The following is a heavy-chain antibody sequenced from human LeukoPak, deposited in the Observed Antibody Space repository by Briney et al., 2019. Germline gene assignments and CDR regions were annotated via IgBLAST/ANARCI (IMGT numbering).Heavy chain of an antibody. Sequence: QPGGSLRLSCAASGSTFSSYWMSWVRQAPGKGLEWVAKIKQDGSEKYYVDSVKGRFTISRDNAKNSLSLQMNSLRAEDTAVYYCAREVISIPARVYYFDYWGQGTLVTVSS. CDR3: AREVISIPARVYYFDY. CDR1: GSTFSSYW. D-gene: IGHD6-6*01. CDR2: IKQDGSEK. J-gene: IGHJ4*02. V-gene: IGHV3-7*01.